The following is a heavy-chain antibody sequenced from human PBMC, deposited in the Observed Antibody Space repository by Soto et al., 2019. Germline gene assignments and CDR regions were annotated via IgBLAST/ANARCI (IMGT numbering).Heavy chain of an antibody. CDR2: ISSSSSYI. D-gene: IGHD3-10*01. V-gene: IGHV3-21*01. J-gene: IGHJ5*02. CDR1: GFTFSSYS. CDR3: ASDVYYGSARREFDP. Sequence: GGSLRLSCAASGFTFSSYSMNWVRQAPGKGLEWVSSISSSSSYIYYADSVKGRFTISRDNAKNSLYLQMNSLRAEDTAVYYCASDVYYGSARREFDPWGQGTLVTVSS.